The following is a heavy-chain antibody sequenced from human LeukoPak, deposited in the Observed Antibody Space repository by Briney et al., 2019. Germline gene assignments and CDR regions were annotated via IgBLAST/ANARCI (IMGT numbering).Heavy chain of an antibody. CDR2: ISYDGSDK. J-gene: IGHJ4*02. Sequence: GGSLRLSCEASGFTFSSYRLHWVPDSPGKGLEWVRLISYDGSDKYYADSVKGRLTISRDNSKNTLYLQMNSLRAEDTAVYYCAKRDGTGWYYFDYWGQGTLVTVSS. CDR1: GFTFSSYR. V-gene: IGHV3-30*18. CDR3: AKRDGTGWYYFDY. D-gene: IGHD6-19*01.